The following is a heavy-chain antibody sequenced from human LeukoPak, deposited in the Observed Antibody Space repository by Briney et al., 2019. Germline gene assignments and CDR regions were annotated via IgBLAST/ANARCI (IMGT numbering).Heavy chain of an antibody. CDR2: IKSTTDGGTT. J-gene: IGHJ4*02. CDR3: SPGGHYDSSGFYFHIY. V-gene: IGHV3-15*01. Sequence: PGGSLRLSCATSGFTFSHAWMTWVRQAPGKGLEWVGRIKSTTDGGTTDYAAPVKGRFSISRDDSKNMVYLQMNSLKTEDTAVYFCSPGGHYDSSGFYFHIYWGQGTQVTVSS. CDR1: GFTFSHAW. D-gene: IGHD3-22*01.